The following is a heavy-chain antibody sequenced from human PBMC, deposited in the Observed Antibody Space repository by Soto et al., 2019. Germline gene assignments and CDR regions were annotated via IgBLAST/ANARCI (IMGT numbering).Heavy chain of an antibody. D-gene: IGHD3-22*01. J-gene: IGHJ6*02. Sequence: PSETLSLTCAVSGGSISSGGYSWSWIRQPPGKGLEWIGYIYHSGSTYYNPSLKSRVTISVDRSKSQFSLKLSSVTAADTAVYYCARVTGGYDSSGYYGPEYYGMDVWGQGTTVTVSS. V-gene: IGHV4-30-2*01. CDR1: GGSISSGGYS. CDR2: IYHSGST. CDR3: ARVTGGYDSSGYYGPEYYGMDV.